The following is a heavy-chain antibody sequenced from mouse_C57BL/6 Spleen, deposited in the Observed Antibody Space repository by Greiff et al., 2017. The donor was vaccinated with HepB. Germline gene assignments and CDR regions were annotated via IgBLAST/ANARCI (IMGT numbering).Heavy chain of an antibody. V-gene: IGHV7-3*01. CDR3: ARYGYRAYFDY. D-gene: IGHD2-2*01. CDR1: GFTFTDYY. J-gene: IGHJ2*01. CDR2: IRNKANGYTT. Sequence: DVQLQESGGGLVQPGGSLSLSCAASGFTFTDYYMSWVRQPPGKALEWLGFIRNKANGYTTEYSASVKGRFTISRDNSQSILYLQMNALRAEDSATYYCARYGYRAYFDYWGQGTTLTVSS.